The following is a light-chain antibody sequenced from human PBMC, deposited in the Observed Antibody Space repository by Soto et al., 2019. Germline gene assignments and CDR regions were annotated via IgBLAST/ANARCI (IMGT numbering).Light chain of an antibody. CDR1: SSDIGRYDY. V-gene: IGLV2-14*03. CDR3: GSYTSATPWV. CDR2: RVI. J-gene: IGLJ3*02. Sequence: QSALTQPASVSGSPGQSITISCTGTSSDIGRYDYVSWYQQFPGKAPKLMIYRVINRPSGVSDRFSGSKSGNSASLSISGLPPEDEASYFCGSYTSATPWVFGGGTKLTVL.